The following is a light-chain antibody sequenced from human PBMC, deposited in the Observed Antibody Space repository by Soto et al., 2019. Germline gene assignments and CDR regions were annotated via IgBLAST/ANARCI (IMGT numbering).Light chain of an antibody. CDR2: GAS. CDR3: QQYNSWPIT. V-gene: IGKV3-15*01. J-gene: IGKJ5*01. CDR1: QSVSSTD. Sequence: EILFTQSPCTLCLSPGESSTLSCRASQSVSSTDLAWYEQKPGQAPRLLIYGASNRATGIPARFSGSGSGTEFTLTISSLKSEDFEVYYCQQYNSWPITFGQGTRLEIK.